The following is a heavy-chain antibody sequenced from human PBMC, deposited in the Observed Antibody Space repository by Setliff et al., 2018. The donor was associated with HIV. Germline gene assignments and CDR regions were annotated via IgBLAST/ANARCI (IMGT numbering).Heavy chain of an antibody. CDR3: TRRGADSYYPRPLDV. D-gene: IGHD3-10*01. CDR2: IFYSGST. V-gene: IGHV4-61*01. J-gene: IGHJ6*04. Sequence: PSETLSLTCTVSGGSVSTGNYYWNWIRLPPGNGLEWIGYIFYSGSTNYNPSLKSRVTISVDTSKNQFSLRLNSVTAADTAIYYCTRRGADSYYPRPLDVWGKGTTVTVSS. CDR1: GGSVSTGNYY.